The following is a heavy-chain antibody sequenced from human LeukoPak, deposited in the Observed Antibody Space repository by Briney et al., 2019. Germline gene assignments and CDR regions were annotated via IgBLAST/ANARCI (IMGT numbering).Heavy chain of an antibody. V-gene: IGHV3-53*01. CDR1: GFTVSSNY. CDR2: IYSGGST. J-gene: IGHJ4*02. Sequence: GGSLRLSCAASGFTVSSNYMSWVRQAPGKGLEWVSVIYSGGSTYYADSVKGRFTISRDNSKNTLYLQMNSLRAEDTAVYYCARSPLIRESYGDKIVKFGYWGQGTLVTVSS. D-gene: IGHD4-17*01. CDR3: ARSPLIRESYGDKIVKFGY.